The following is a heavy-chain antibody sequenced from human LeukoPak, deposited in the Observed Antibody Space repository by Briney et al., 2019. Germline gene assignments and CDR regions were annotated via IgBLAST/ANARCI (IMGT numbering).Heavy chain of an antibody. CDR1: GGSFSGYY. CDR3: ARVSGRFTWYFDL. V-gene: IGHV4-34*01. J-gene: IGHJ2*01. CDR2: IDHSGST. Sequence: PSETLSLTCAVYGGSFSGYYWSWIRQPPGKGLEWIGEIDHSGSTNYNPSLKSRVTISADTSKNQFSLKLSSVIAADTAVYYCARVSGRFTWYFDLWGRGTLVTVSS.